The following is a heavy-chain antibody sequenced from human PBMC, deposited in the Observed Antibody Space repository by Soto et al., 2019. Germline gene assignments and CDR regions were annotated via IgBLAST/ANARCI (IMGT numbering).Heavy chain of an antibody. CDR3: TRPKNVLRLYSYNGIDV. J-gene: IGHJ6*02. V-gene: IGHV3-73*01. CDR1: GLTFSDSA. CDR2: IRSKTNNYAT. Sequence: GGSLRLSCAASGLTFSDSAIHWVRQASGKGLDWVGRIRSKTNNYATTYAASVKGRFTISRDDSKNTAYLQMNSLKTEDTAVYYCTRPKNVLRLYSYNGIDVWGQGTTVTVSS. D-gene: IGHD5-12*01.